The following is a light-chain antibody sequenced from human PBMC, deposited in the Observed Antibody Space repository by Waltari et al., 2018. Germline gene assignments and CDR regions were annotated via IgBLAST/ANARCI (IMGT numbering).Light chain of an antibody. CDR1: GNINTY. Sequence: VLTQSPVTLSLYPGARATLSCRASGNINTYFALYQHKPGQAPLLLIYDASNRARGVPARISGSGSGTGFTLTISSLEPEDSAVYYCQQGLNWPPALTFGGGTKVEIK. CDR2: DAS. J-gene: IGKJ4*01. CDR3: QQGLNWPPALT. V-gene: IGKV3-11*01.